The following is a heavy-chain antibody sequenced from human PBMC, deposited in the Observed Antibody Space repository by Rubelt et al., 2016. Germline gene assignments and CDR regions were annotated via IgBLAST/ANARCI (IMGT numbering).Heavy chain of an antibody. V-gene: IGHV4-39*01. Sequence: QLQLQESGPGLVKPSETLSLTCTVSGGSISSSSYYWGWIRQPPGKGLGGLGGIYYSGATHYNPSLKSRVTISVEPSKNQFSRKLSSVTAADTAVYYCARRGAIFGVVIYFDYWGQGTLVTVSS. CDR1: GGSISSSSYY. CDR3: ARRGAIFGVVIYFDY. J-gene: IGHJ4*02. D-gene: IGHD3-3*01. CDR2: IYYSGAT.